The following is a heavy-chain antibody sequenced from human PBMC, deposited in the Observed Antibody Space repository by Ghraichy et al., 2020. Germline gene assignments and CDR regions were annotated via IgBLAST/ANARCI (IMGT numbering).Heavy chain of an antibody. D-gene: IGHD3-10*01. J-gene: IGHJ4*02. CDR2: ISSNGDKT. V-gene: IGHV3-64*02. CDR3: AREWDYGSGKYPLEQ. Sequence: GGSLRLSCAASGFTFSTYVMHWVRQAPGKGLEYVSGISSNGDKTYYADSVKGRFTTSRDNSKNTLYLEMASLRAEDMAVYFCAREWDYGSGKYPLEQWGQGTLVADSS. CDR1: GFTFSTYV.